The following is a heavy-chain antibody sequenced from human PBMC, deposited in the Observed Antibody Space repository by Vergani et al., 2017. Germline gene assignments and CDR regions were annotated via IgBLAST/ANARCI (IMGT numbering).Heavy chain of an antibody. Sequence: QVQLVESGGGEVQPGRSLRLSCSAAGFPFSDYGVHWVRQAPGKGLEWVSVVSYDGNKKNYADSVKGRFPISRDNSKNTLYLEMNALRAADTAVYYCARDFLTRVTTLDYYYMGVWGKGTTVTVSS. V-gene: IGHV3-30*03. D-gene: IGHD1-1*01. J-gene: IGHJ6*03. CDR1: GFPFSDYG. CDR2: VSYDGNKK. CDR3: ARDFLTRVTTLDYYYMGV.